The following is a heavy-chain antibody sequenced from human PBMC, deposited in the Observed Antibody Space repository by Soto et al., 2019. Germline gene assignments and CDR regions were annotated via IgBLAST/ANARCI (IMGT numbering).Heavy chain of an antibody. J-gene: IGHJ4*02. D-gene: IGHD1-26*01. V-gene: IGHV1-2*02. CDR3: ARDLAKGGGSAGFDY. CDR2: INPKSGGT. Sequence: GSVKVCFKASGDTFTANYIHWVRQAPGQGFEWMGWINPKSGGTKYPQKFQGRVTMTRYTSLSTVYMTLTRLTSDDTAVYYCARDLAKGGGSAGFDYWGQGTMVTVSS. CDR1: GDTFTANY.